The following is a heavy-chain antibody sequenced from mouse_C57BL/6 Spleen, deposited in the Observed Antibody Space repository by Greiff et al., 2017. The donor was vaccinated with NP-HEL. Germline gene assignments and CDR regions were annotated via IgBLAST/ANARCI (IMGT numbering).Heavy chain of an antibody. CDR2: IYPGSGNT. Sequence: QVHVNQSGAELVRPGASVKLSCKASGYTFTDYYINWVKQRPGQGLEWIARIYPGSGNTYYNEKFKGKATLTAEKSSSTAYMQLSSLTSADSAFYFCARGEAYYSNYGFAYWGQGALVTVSA. J-gene: IGHJ3*01. D-gene: IGHD2-5*01. CDR3: ARGEAYYSNYGFAY. CDR1: GYTFTDYY. V-gene: IGHV1-76*01.